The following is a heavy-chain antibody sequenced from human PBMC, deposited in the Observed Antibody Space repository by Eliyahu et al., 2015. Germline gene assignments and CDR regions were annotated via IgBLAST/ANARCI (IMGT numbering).Heavy chain of an antibody. CDR3: ARHPDCARITCQGLDY. CDR2: FDYSGRT. Sequence: QLQLQESGPGLVKPSETLSLTCTXSGXSISSSXYFWGWIRQPPGKGLEWIGSFDYSGRTYYNPSLRSRVTISVDTSKSQFSLELTSVTAADTAIYYCARHPDCARITCQGLDYWGQGTLVTVSS. CDR1: GXSISSSXYF. D-gene: IGHD2-8*01. V-gene: IGHV4-39*01. J-gene: IGHJ4*02.